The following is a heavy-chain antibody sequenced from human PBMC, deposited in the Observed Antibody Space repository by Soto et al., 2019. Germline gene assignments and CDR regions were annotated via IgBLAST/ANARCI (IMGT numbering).Heavy chain of an antibody. D-gene: IGHD3-9*01. CDR1: GFTFSSYS. J-gene: IGHJ4*02. CDR3: ARGTPRLRYFDWLQNYFDY. V-gene: IGHV3-21*01. CDR2: ISSSSSYI. Sequence: GGSLRLSCAASGFTFSSYSMNWVRQAPGKGLEWVSSISSSSSYIYYADSVKGRFTISRDNAKNSLYLQMNSLRAEDTAVYYCARGTPRLRYFDWLQNYFDYWGQGTLVTVSS.